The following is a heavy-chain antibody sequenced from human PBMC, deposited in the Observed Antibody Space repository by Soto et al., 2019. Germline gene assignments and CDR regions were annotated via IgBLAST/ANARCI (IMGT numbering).Heavy chain of an antibody. J-gene: IGHJ6*02. CDR2: ISAYNGNT. D-gene: IGHD4-17*01. Sequence: QVQLVQSGAEVKKPGASVKVSCQASGYTFTSYGISWVRQAPGQGLEWMGWISAYNGNTNYAQKLQGRVTMTTDTSTSTAYRELRSLRSDDTAVYYCARGGGTVTTDYYYGMDVWGQGTTVTVSS. V-gene: IGHV1-18*01. CDR3: ARGGGTVTTDYYYGMDV. CDR1: GYTFTSYG.